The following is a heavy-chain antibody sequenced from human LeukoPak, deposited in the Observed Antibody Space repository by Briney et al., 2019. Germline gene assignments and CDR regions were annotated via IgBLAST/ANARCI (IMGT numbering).Heavy chain of an antibody. D-gene: IGHD6-19*01. J-gene: IGHJ1*01. CDR3: GRRSSGWYREYFQH. V-gene: IGHV4-34*01. CDR2: INHSGST. Sequence: SETLSLTCAVYGGSFSGYYWSWIRQPPGKGLEWIGEINHSGSTNYNPSLKSRVTISVDTSKNQFSLKLSSVTAADTAVYYCGRRSSGWYREYFQHWGQGTLVTVSS. CDR1: GGSFSGYY.